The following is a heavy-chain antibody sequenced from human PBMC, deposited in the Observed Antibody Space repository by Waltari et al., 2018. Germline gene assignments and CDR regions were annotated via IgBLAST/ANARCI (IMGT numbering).Heavy chain of an antibody. CDR1: GYTFTDYY. D-gene: IGHD5-12*01. CDR2: VDPEDGET. CDR3: ATVEMATILKRPDAFDI. J-gene: IGHJ3*02. Sequence: EVQLVQSGAEVKKPGATVKISCKASGYTFTDYYMPWGQQAPGKGLEWMGRVDPEDGETIYAEKFQGRVTITADTSTDTAYMELSSLRSEDTAVYYCATVEMATILKRPDAFDIWGQGTMVTVSS. V-gene: IGHV1-69-2*01.